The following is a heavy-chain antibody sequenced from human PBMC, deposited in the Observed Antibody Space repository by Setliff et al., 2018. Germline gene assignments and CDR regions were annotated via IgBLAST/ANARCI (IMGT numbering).Heavy chain of an antibody. CDR2: ISSTSGTI. CDR1: GFTFSSHS. J-gene: IGHJ4*02. V-gene: IGHV3-48*01. CDR3: VRAFWTYSDHASLACFDY. D-gene: IGHD5-12*01. Sequence: GGSLRLSCAGSGFTFSSHSMNWVRQGPGKGLEWISYISSTSGTIYYADSVKGRFTITRDNAKNSLYLQMNNLRAEDTARYYCVRAFWTYSDHASLACFDYWGQGALVTVSS.